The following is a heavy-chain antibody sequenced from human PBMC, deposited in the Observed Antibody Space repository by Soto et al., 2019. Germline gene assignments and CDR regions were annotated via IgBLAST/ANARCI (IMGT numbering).Heavy chain of an antibody. CDR3: ARGHGEIIGAMDV. D-gene: IGHD3-3*01. J-gene: IGHJ6*02. CDR2: ISAYNIDT. V-gene: IGHV1-18*01. CDR1: GYRFETYA. Sequence: VASVKVSCKSSGYRFETYAMSWVRQAPGQGLEWMGWISAYNIDTFYAEKFQDRVSMTTDTSTGTAYMELRSLRSDDTAVYYCARGHGEIIGAMDVWGQGTTVTVSS.